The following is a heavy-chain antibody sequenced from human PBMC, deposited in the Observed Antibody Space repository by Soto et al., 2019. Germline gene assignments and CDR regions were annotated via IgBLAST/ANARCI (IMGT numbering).Heavy chain of an antibody. CDR1: GFTVSSNY. CDR2: IYSGGST. CDR3: VRVAHSLWGMDV. V-gene: IGHV3-53*01. Sequence: EVQLVESGGGLIQPGGSLRLSCAASGFTVSSNYMSWVRQAPGKGLEWVSVIYSGGSTYYADSVKGRFTISRDNSKNTLYLQMNSLRAEDTAVYYCVRVAHSLWGMDVWGQGTTVTVSS. D-gene: IGHD3-10*01. J-gene: IGHJ6*02.